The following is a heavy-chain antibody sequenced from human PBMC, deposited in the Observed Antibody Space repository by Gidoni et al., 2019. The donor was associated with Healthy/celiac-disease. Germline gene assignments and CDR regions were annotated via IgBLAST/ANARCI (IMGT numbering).Heavy chain of an antibody. J-gene: IGHJ4*02. V-gene: IGHV3-23*01. CDR2: ISGSGGST. CDR1: GFTFSSYA. Sequence: VQLLASGGGLVQPGGSLRLSCAASGFTFSSYAMSWVRQDPGKGLEWVSAISGSGGSTYYADSVKGRFTISRDNSKNTLYLQMNSLRAEDTAVYYCAKDKRDGYNYWYFDYWGQGTLVTVSS. CDR3: AKDKRDGYNYWYFDY. D-gene: IGHD5-12*01.